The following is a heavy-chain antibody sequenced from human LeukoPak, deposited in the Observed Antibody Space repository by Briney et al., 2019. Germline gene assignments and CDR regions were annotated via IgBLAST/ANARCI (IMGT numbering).Heavy chain of an antibody. V-gene: IGHV6-1*01. CDR1: GDSVSSNNAA. J-gene: IGHJ4*02. CDR3: ARGGSYAFDY. D-gene: IGHD3-16*01. Sequence: SLTLSLTCAISGDSVSSNNAAWNWIRQSPSRGLEWLGNTYYRSRWYNDYAASVISRITINSDTSRNQFSLQLNSVTPEDTSVYYCARGGSYAFDYWGQGTPVTVS. CDR2: TYYRSRWYN.